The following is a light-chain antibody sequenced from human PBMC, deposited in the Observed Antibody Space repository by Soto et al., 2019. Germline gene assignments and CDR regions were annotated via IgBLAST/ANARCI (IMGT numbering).Light chain of an antibody. CDR3: SSYTSSGNIYV. CDR2: EVS. Sequence: QSALTQPASVSGSPGQSITISCTGTSSDVGGYNYVSWYQQHPGKAPKLMIYEVSNRPSGVSNRFSGSKSGNTASLTISRLQAEDEADYYCSSYTSSGNIYVFGTGTKLTVL. V-gene: IGLV2-14*01. J-gene: IGLJ1*01. CDR1: SSDVGGYNY.